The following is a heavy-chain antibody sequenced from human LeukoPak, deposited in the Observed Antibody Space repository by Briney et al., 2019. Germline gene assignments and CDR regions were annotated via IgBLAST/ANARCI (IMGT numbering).Heavy chain of an antibody. Sequence: PGGSLRLSCAASGFTFSSYEMNWVRQAPGKGLEWVSAISGRGDSRYYADSVKGRFTISRDNSKNTLYLQMNSLRAEDTAVYYCAKDPMVRGLTYDYWGQGTLVTVSS. CDR2: ISGRGDSR. V-gene: IGHV3-23*01. CDR1: GFTFSSYE. D-gene: IGHD3-10*01. CDR3: AKDPMVRGLTYDY. J-gene: IGHJ4*02.